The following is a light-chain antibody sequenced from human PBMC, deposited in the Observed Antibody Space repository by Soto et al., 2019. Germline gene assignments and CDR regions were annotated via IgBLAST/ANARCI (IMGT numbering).Light chain of an antibody. CDR3: QVYGSSPKT. Sequence: IVLTQSPGTLSLSPGEGATLSCRASQPVNSGYLAWYQQKPGQAPRLLMYGVSTRDTGIPARVSGSGAGTDFTLPISRLEPGDFAVYYCQVYGSSPKTFGQGTKVECK. V-gene: IGKV3-20*01. CDR1: QPVNSGY. CDR2: GVS. J-gene: IGKJ1*01.